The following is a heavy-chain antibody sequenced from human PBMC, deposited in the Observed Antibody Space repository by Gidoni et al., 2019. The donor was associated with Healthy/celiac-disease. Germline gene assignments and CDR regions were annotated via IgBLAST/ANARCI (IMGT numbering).Heavy chain of an antibody. CDR2: ISGSVGST. V-gene: IGHV3-23*01. CDR1: GFTFSSYA. CDR3: AKDRSVVVPAATYYYYYGMDV. Sequence: EVQLLESGGGLVQPGGSLRLSCAASGFTFSSYAMRWVRQAPGKGLEWVSAISGSVGSTYYADSVKGRFTISRDNSKNTLHLQMNSLRAEDTAVYYCAKDRSVVVPAATYYYYYGMDVWGQGTTVTVSS. J-gene: IGHJ6*02. D-gene: IGHD2-2*01.